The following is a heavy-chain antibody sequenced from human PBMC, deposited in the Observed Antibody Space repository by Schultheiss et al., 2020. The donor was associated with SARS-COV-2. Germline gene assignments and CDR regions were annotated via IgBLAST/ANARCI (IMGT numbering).Heavy chain of an antibody. CDR3: AKGRYDSSGYYLYYYYYGMDV. J-gene: IGHJ6*02. CDR1: GFTVSSNY. D-gene: IGHD3-22*01. V-gene: IGHV3-11*01. Sequence: GGSLRLSCAASGFTVSSNYMSWVRQAPGKGLEWVSYISSSGSTIYYADSVKGRFTISRDNAKNTLYLQMNSLRAEDTAVYYCAKGRYDSSGYYLYYYYYGMDVWGQGTTVTVSS. CDR2: ISSSGSTI.